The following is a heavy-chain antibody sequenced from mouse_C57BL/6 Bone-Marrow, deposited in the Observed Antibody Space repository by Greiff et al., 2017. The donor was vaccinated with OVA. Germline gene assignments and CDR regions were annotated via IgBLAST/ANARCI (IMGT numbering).Heavy chain of an antibody. CDR1: GYAFSSSW. D-gene: IGHD1-1*01. J-gene: IGHJ2*01. CDR2: IYPGDGGT. V-gene: IGHV1-82*01. Sequence: QVQLQQSGPELVKPGASVKISCKASGYAFSSSWMNWVKQRPGKGLEWIGRIYPGDGGTNYNGKFKGKATLTADKSSSTAYRQLSSLTSEDSAVYYCAREECITTGVAYYIDYWGQGTTLTVSS. CDR3: AREECITTGVAYYIDY.